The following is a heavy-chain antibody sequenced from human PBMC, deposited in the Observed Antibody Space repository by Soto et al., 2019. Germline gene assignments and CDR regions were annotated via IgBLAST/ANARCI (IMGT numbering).Heavy chain of an antibody. J-gene: IGHJ5*02. CDR2: IGTLSDT. V-gene: IGHV3-13*01. CDR3: ARVRSFSYDSTPPPMFDP. D-gene: IGHD3-10*01. Sequence: GGSLRLSCAASGFTFSTFDIHLVRQAPGKGLEWVSAIGTLSDTFYAASVQGRFTISRQNAKNSVYLHMNSLRAGDTPFYYCARVRSFSYDSTPPPMFDPWGQGTLVTVSS. CDR1: GFTFSTFD.